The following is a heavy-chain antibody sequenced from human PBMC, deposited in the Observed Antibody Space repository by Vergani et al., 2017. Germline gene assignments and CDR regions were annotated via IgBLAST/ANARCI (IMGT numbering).Heavy chain of an antibody. CDR2: ISYDGSNK. Sequence: QVQLVESGGGVVQPGRSLRLSCAASGFTFSSYGMHWVRQAPGKGLEWVAVISYDGSNKYYADSVKGRFTISRDNSKNTLYLQMNSLRAEDTAVYYCAKGPYCSSTSCYYYYGMDVWGQGTTVTVSS. J-gene: IGHJ6*02. V-gene: IGHV3-30*18. CDR3: AKGPYCSSTSCYYYYGMDV. CDR1: GFTFSSYG. D-gene: IGHD2-2*01.